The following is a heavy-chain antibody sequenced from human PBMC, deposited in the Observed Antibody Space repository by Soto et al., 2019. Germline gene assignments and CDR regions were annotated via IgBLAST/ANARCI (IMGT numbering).Heavy chain of an antibody. J-gene: IGHJ4*02. CDR2: ISAHNGNT. Sequence: QVHLVQSGAEVKKPGASVKVSCKCSGYTFTSYGITWVRQAPGQGLEWMGWISAHNGNTNYAQKLQGRVTVTRDTSTVRAYMEQRRLRSDDTGVYYCAGGRYGDYWGQGALVTVSS. CDR3: AGGRYGDY. V-gene: IGHV1-18*01. D-gene: IGHD1-1*01. CDR1: GYTFTSYG.